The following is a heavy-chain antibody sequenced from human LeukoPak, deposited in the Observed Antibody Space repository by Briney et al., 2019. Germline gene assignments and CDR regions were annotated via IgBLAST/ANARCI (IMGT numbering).Heavy chain of an antibody. Sequence: GASVKVSCKASGGTFSSYAISWVRQAPGQGLEWMGGIIPIFGTANYAQKFQGRVTITADESTSTAYMELSSLRSEDTAVYYCATGGDGYNYDYWGQGTLVTVSS. V-gene: IGHV1-69*13. J-gene: IGHJ4*02. CDR2: IIPIFGTA. CDR1: GGTFSSYA. CDR3: ATGGDGYNYDY. D-gene: IGHD5-24*01.